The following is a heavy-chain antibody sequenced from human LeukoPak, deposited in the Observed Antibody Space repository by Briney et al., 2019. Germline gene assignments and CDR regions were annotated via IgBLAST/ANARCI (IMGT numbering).Heavy chain of an antibody. CDR3: ARNRDSSGYYVFDY. D-gene: IGHD3-22*01. J-gene: IGHJ4*02. Sequence: GASVKVSCKASGYTFTGYYMHWVRQAPGQGLEWMGWINPNSGGRNYAQKFQGRVTMTRDTSTSTAYMELSRLRSDDTAVYYCARNRDSSGYYVFDYWGQGTLVTVSS. CDR2: INPNSGGR. CDR1: GYTFTGYY. V-gene: IGHV1-2*02.